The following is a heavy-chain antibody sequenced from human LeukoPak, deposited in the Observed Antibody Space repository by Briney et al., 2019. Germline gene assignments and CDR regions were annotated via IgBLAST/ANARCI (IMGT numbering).Heavy chain of an antibody. CDR3: ALPAKGAFFYYYMEV. J-gene: IGHJ6*03. V-gene: IGHV1-18*01. Sequence: ASVKVSCKASAYTSPNYGITWLRQAPGRGLEWMGWISTYNCNTQYAQKFQGRLTMTTDTPTKTVYMELRSLRSNDTAVYYCALPAKGAFFYYYMEVWGKGTTVTVSS. CDR1: AYTSPNYG. D-gene: IGHD2-2*01. CDR2: ISTYNCNT.